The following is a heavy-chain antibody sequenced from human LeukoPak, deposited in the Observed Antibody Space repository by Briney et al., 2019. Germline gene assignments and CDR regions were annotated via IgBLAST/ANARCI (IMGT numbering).Heavy chain of an antibody. Sequence: TGRSLRLSCAASGFTFSKYWMLWVRQASGKGLESVSRINTDGTVTTYADSVKGRFTVSRDNADNTMFLQMNSVRDEGTAVYYCATKQWLAPPPDSWGQGTPVTVSS. CDR1: GFTFSKYW. CDR3: ATKQWLAPPPDS. CDR2: INTDGTVT. J-gene: IGHJ4*02. D-gene: IGHD6-19*01. V-gene: IGHV3-74*01.